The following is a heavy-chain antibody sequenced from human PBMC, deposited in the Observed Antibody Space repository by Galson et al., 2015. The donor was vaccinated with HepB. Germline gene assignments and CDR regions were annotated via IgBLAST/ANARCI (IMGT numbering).Heavy chain of an antibody. Sequence: SLRLSCAASGFTFSSYSMNWVRQAPGKGLEWVSSISSSSSYIYYADSVKGRFTISRDNAKNSLYLQMNSLRAEDTAVYYCARKEDYSSGWSNDAFDIWGQGTMVTVSS. CDR2: ISSSSSYI. D-gene: IGHD6-19*01. J-gene: IGHJ3*02. CDR3: ARKEDYSSGWSNDAFDI. CDR1: GFTFSSYS. V-gene: IGHV3-21*01.